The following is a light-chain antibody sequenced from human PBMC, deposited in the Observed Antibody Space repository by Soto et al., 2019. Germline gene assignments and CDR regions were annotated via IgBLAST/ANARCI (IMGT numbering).Light chain of an antibody. CDR3: QQYYRYPVT. CDR2: DVS. Sequence: DSPLTQYPSTLSASVGERVTITCRASQSPNNWMAWYQQKSGKAPKLLIYDVSTLASGVPSRFSGSVSGTECALTISSLQPDDSANYYCQQYYRYPVTFGQGTKVEVK. CDR1: QSPNNW. V-gene: IGKV1-5*01. J-gene: IGKJ2*01.